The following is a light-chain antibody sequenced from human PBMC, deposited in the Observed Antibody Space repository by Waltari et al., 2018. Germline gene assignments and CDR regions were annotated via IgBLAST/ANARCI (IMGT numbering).Light chain of an antibody. Sequence: DIVMTQSPASLAVSLGERATIHCKSSQSVFSRPNSKNYLAWFQQKPGQPPKLLIYWASTRESGVPDRFSGSGSRTDFTLTISSLQAEDVAVYYCQQSYSSPRTFGQGTRVQIK. CDR1: QSVFSRPNSKNY. CDR3: QQSYSSPRT. V-gene: IGKV4-1*01. CDR2: WAS. J-gene: IGKJ1*01.